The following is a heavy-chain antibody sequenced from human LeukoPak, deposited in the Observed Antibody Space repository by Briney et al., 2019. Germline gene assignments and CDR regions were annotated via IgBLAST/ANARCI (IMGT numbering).Heavy chain of an antibody. D-gene: IGHD3-22*01. V-gene: IGHV4-31*03. J-gene: IGHJ5*02. CDR2: IYYSGST. Sequence: SQTLSLTCTVSGGSISSGGYYWSWIRQHPGKGLEWIGYIYYSGSTYYNPSLKSRVTISEDTSKNQFSLKLSSVTAADTAVYYCARDFSDDSSGYYYPNWFDPWGQGTLVTVSS. CDR1: GGSISSGGYY. CDR3: ARDFSDDSSGYYYPNWFDP.